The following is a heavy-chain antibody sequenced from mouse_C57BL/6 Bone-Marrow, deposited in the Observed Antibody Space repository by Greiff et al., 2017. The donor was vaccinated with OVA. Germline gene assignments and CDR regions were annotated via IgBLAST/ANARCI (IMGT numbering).Heavy chain of an antibody. J-gene: IGHJ2*01. D-gene: IGHD1-1*01. CDR3: ASLLLRPFDY. CDR2: ISSGGSYT. CDR1: GFTFSSYG. V-gene: IGHV5-6*01. Sequence: EVKLQESGGDLVKPGGSLKLSCAASGFTFSSYGMSWVRQTPDKRLEWVATISSGGSYTYYPDSVKGRFTISRDNAKNTLYLQMSSLKSEDTAMYYCASLLLRPFDYWGQGTTLTVSS.